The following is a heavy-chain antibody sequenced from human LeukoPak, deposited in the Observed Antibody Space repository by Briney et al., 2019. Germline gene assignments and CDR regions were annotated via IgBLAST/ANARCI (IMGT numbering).Heavy chain of an antibody. J-gene: IGHJ4*02. CDR2: IHGST. D-gene: IGHD1-7*01. CDR1: GGSISTYY. Sequence: SETLSLTCTVSGGSISTYYWSWMRQPPGRGLEWIGYIHGSTNYNPSLRCRVTVSVDMSKNQFSLKLTSVTAADTAVYYCARAEADRTFDYWGQGTLVTVSS. CDR3: ARAEADRTFDY. V-gene: IGHV4-59*01.